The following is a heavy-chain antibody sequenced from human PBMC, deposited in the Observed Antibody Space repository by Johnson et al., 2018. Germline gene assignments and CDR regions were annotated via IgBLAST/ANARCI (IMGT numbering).Heavy chain of an antibody. CDR3: ASDFPFWRGSSDAFDI. J-gene: IGHJ3*02. CDR2: IYYSGST. D-gene: IGHD3-3*01. V-gene: IGHV4-59*01. Sequence: QVQLQESGPGLVKPSETLSLTCTVSGGSISSYYWSWIRQPPGKGLAWIGYIYYSGSTNYNPSLKSRVTISVDTSKNRFSLKLGSVTAADTAVYYCASDFPFWRGSSDAFDIWGQGTMVTVSS. CDR1: GGSISSYY.